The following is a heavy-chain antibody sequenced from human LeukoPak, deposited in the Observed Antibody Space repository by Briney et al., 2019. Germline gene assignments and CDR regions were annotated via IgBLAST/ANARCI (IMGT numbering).Heavy chain of an antibody. CDR1: GGTFSSYA. CDR2: IIPIFGTA. D-gene: IGHD5-18*01. Sequence: SVKVSCKASGGTFSSYAISWVRQDPGQGLEWMGGIIPIFGTANYAQKFQGRVTITADESTSTAYMELSSLRSEDTAVYYCARGAGYTAMADYWGQGTLVTVSS. J-gene: IGHJ4*02. CDR3: ARGAGYTAMADY. V-gene: IGHV1-69*13.